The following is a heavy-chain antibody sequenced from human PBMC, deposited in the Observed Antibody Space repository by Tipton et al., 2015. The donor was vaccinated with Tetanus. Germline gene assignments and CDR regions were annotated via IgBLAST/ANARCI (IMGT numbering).Heavy chain of an antibody. D-gene: IGHD6-6*01. V-gene: IGHV4-31*03. CDR2: IYYRGDT. CDR1: GDSISRGGYF. J-gene: IGHJ5*02. Sequence: TLSLTCTVSGDSISRGGYFWNWSRPRPGKGPGGGGYIYYRGDTYYNPPLKRRVFMSVDTSKNQFSLNLTSVAAADTAVYYCARDQGGGRVVRLNWLDPWGQGTLVTVSS. CDR3: ARDQGGGRVVRLNWLDP.